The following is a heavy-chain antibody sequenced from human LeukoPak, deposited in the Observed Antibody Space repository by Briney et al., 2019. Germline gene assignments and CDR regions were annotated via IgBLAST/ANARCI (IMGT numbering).Heavy chain of an antibody. J-gene: IGHJ5*01. Sequence: GESLNISCKGSGYSFTSYWIGWVRQMPGKGLEWMRIIYPGDSNTRYSPSFQGQVTIPAAKSISTAYLQWSGLKASDTAMYYCARQYYDILTGPNWFDSWGQGTLVTVSS. D-gene: IGHD3-9*01. CDR1: GYSFTSYW. CDR3: ARQYYDILTGPNWFDS. V-gene: IGHV5-51*01. CDR2: IYPGDSNT.